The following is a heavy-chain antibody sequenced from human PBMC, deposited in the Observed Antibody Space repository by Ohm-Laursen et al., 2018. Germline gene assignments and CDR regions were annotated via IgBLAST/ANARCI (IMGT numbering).Heavy chain of an antibody. CDR2: ISGSGGST. CDR1: GFTFSRYA. V-gene: IGHV3-23*01. CDR3: AKEGLYSSVEGYYFDY. D-gene: IGHD6-19*01. Sequence: GSLRLSCTVTGFTFSRYAMSWVRQAPGKGLEWVSAISGSGGSTYYADSVKGRFTISRDNSKNTLYLQMNSLRAEDTAVYYCAKEGLYSSVEGYYFDYWGQGTLVTVSS. J-gene: IGHJ4*02.